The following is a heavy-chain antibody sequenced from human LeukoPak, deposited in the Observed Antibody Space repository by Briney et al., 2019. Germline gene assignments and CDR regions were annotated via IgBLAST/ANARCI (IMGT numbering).Heavy chain of an antibody. J-gene: IGHJ3*01. CDR3: ARVKYSTSSAFDF. Sequence: WETLSLTFSVSGGSITSYSWGWIRQPRGKGLEWIGHIFYTGNTNYNPSLESRLTISLNPSKKQFSLKLTSVTAADTAVYYCARVKYSTSSAFDFWGQGTMVTVSS. CDR1: GGSITSYS. V-gene: IGHV4-59*13. CDR2: IFYTGNT. D-gene: IGHD6-6*01.